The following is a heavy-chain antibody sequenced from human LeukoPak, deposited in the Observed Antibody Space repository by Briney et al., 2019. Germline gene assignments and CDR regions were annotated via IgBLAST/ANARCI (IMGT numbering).Heavy chain of an antibody. J-gene: IGHJ3*02. CDR2: INPYSGDT. V-gene: IGHV1-2*02. D-gene: IGHD3-22*01. CDR3: ARGLLYYYDISGYDDALDI. CDR1: GYTFTGYD. Sequence: ASVKVSCKASGYTFTGYDIHWVRQAPGQGLEWMGWINPYSGDTNYAQKLQGRVTMTTDTSISTAYMELSRLRSDDTAVYYCARGLLYYYDISGYDDALDIWGQKTMHSVSS.